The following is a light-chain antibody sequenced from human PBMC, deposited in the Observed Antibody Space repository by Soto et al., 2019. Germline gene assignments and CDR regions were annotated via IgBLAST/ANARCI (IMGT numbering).Light chain of an antibody. Sequence: HSVLTQPPSVSGAPGQRVTISCTGSSSNIGAGYDVHWYQQLPGTAPKLLIYVNSNRPSGVPDRFSGSKSGTSASLAITGLKAEDEAEYYCQSYDSSLSVVFGGGTKLTVL. J-gene: IGLJ2*01. CDR2: VNS. CDR1: SSNIGAGYD. V-gene: IGLV1-40*01. CDR3: QSYDSSLSVV.